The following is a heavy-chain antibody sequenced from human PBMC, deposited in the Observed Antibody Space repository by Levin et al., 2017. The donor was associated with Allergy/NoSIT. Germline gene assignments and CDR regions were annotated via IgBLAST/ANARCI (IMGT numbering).Heavy chain of an antibody. CDR2: ISGSGGST. J-gene: IGHJ4*02. V-gene: IGHV3-23*01. Sequence: GESLKISCAASGFTFSSYAMSWVRQAPGKGLEWVSAISGSGGSTYYADSVKGRFTISRDNSKNTLYLQMNSLRAEDTAVYYCANIGVDYGDYVIPDLTYWGQGTLVTVSS. CDR3: ANIGVDYGDYVIPDLTY. D-gene: IGHD4-17*01. CDR1: GFTFSSYA.